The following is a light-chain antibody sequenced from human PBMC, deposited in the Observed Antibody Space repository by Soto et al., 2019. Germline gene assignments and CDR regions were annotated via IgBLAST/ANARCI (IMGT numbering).Light chain of an antibody. CDR3: QQYNNWHPVT. CDR1: QSVSSN. CDR2: GAS. V-gene: IGKV3-15*01. J-gene: IGKJ1*01. Sequence: EILMTQSPATLSVSPGERPTLSCRASQSVSSNLAWYQQKPGQAPRLLIYGASTRANGIPARFSGSGSGTEFTLTISSLQSEDFAVYYCQQYNNWHPVTFGQGTKVDIK.